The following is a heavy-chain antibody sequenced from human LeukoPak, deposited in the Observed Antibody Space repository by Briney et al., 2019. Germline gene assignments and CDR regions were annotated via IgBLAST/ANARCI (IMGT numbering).Heavy chain of an antibody. V-gene: IGHV1-2*02. CDR3: AREGTYYDILTGYSNWFDP. CDR1: GYTFTGYY. J-gene: IGHJ5*02. D-gene: IGHD3-9*01. CDR2: INPNSGGT. Sequence: ASVKVSCKASGYTFTGYYMHWVRQAPGQGLEWMGWINPNSGGTNYAQKFQGRVTMTRDTSISTAYMELSRLRSDDTAVYYCAREGTYYDILTGYSNWFDPWGQGTLVTVSS.